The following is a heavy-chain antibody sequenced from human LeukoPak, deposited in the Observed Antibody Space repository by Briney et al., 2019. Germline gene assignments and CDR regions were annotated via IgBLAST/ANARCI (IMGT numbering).Heavy chain of an antibody. V-gene: IGHV4-34*01. CDR2: INHSGST. CDR1: AGSLSGYC. J-gene: IGHJ4*02. Sequence: SETLSLTCAVYAGSLSGYCWSWIRHPPGKGLEWIGEINHSGSTNYNPSLKSRVTISVDTSKNQFSLRLTSVTAADTAVYYCARYGGSGWVIDNWGQGTLVTVSS. CDR3: ARYGGSGWVIDN. D-gene: IGHD6-19*01.